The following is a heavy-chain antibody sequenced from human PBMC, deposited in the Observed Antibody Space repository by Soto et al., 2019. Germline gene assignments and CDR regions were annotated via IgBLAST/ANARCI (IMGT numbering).Heavy chain of an antibody. Sequence: SVKVSCKASGGTFSSYAISWVRQAPGQGLEWMGGIIPIFGTANYAQKFQGRVTMTADESTSTAYMELRSLRSDDTAVYYCARGRLYYYDSSGNSAFDIWGQGIMVTVSS. CDR3: ARGRLYYYDSSGNSAFDI. V-gene: IGHV1-69*13. J-gene: IGHJ3*02. CDR2: IIPIFGTA. CDR1: GGTFSSYA. D-gene: IGHD3-22*01.